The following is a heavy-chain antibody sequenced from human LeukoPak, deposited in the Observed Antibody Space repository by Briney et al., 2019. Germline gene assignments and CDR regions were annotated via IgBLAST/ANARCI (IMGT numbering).Heavy chain of an antibody. V-gene: IGHV3-53*01. D-gene: IGHD6-13*01. CDR3: AKRTSGSSWYSSDS. CDR1: GFTVSSNY. CDR2: IYTGGST. Sequence: PGGSLRLSCAASGFTVSSNYMSWVRQAPGKGLEWVSIIYTGGSTYYADSVKGRFTISRDNSKNTLYLQMNSLRAEDTAVYYCAKRTSGSSWYSSDSWGQGTLVTVSS. J-gene: IGHJ4*02.